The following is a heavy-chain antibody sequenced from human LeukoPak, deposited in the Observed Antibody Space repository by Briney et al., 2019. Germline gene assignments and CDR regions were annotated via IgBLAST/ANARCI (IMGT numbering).Heavy chain of an antibody. Sequence: GESLKISCKGSGYTFTSYWIGWVRQMPGKGLEWMGIVHPGDSDTRYSPSFRGQVTISVDKSISTAYLQWSSLKASDTAMYYCARSPWNSYDYWGQGTLVTVSS. CDR1: GYTFTSYW. D-gene: IGHD5-12*01. CDR2: VHPGDSDT. V-gene: IGHV5-51*01. J-gene: IGHJ4*02. CDR3: ARSPWNSYDY.